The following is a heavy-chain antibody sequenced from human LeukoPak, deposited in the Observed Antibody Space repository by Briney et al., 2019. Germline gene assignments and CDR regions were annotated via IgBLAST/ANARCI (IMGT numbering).Heavy chain of an antibody. V-gene: IGHV4-61*02. J-gene: IGHJ6*04. CDR3: ASLPRNV. Sequence: SETLSLTCTVSGGSISSGSYYWSWIRQPAGKGLEWIGRFYTSGSTNYNPSLKSRVTMSVDTSKNQFSLKLSSVTAADTAVYYCASLPRNVWGKGTTVTISS. D-gene: IGHD1-14*01. CDR2: FYTSGST. CDR1: GGSISSGSYY.